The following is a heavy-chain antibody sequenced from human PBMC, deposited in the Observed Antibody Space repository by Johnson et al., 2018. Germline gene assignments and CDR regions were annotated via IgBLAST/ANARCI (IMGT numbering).Heavy chain of an antibody. V-gene: IGHV1-8*01. Sequence: QVQLVESGAEVKKPGASVKVSCKASGYTFTNYDINWVRQAPGQGLAWMGWMNPNSGNIGYAQKFQGRVTMTRKTSISTAYMELTSLRSEDTAVYYCARGRFISSDAFDVWGQGTMVTVSS. CDR2: MNPNSGNI. D-gene: IGHD2-2*01. J-gene: IGHJ3*01. CDR1: GYTFTNYD. CDR3: ARGRFISSDAFDV.